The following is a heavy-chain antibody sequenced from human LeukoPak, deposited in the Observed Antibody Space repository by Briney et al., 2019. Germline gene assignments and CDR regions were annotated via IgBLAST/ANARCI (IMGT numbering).Heavy chain of an antibody. CDR3: ARDLDGVDAFDI. J-gene: IGHJ3*02. Sequence: TSQTLSLTCAVSGGSISSGGYSWSWIRQPPGKGLEWIGYIYHSGSTYYNPSLKSRVTISVDRSKNQFSLKLSSVTAADTAVYYCARDLDGVDAFDIWGQGTMVTVSS. CDR1: GGSISSGGYS. V-gene: IGHV4-30-2*01. D-gene: IGHD1-1*01. CDR2: IYHSGST.